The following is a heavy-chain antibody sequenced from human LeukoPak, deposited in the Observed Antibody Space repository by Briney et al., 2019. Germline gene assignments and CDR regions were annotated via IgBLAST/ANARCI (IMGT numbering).Heavy chain of an antibody. D-gene: IGHD3-22*01. CDR1: GGSISSGGYF. CDR3: ARAARGYLYYFDY. CDR2: IYYTGST. V-gene: IGHV4-31*03. J-gene: IGHJ4*02. Sequence: PSQTLSLTRTVSGGSISSGGYFWSWIRQHPGKDLEWIGYIYYTGSTYYNPSLKSRVAMSLDTSKNQFSLKLSSVTAADTAVYYCARAARGYLYYFDYWGQGTLVTVSS.